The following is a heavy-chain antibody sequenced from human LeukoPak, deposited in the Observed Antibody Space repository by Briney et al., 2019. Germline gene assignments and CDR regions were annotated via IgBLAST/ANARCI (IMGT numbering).Heavy chain of an antibody. J-gene: IGHJ3*02. CDR2: ISGSGGST. CDR3: AGVDAAMPDAFDI. V-gene: IGHV3-23*01. CDR1: GFTFSSYA. D-gene: IGHD5-18*01. Sequence: PGGSLRLSCAASGFTFSSYAMSWVRQAPGKGLEWVSAISGSGGSTYYADSVKGRFTISRDNSKNTLYLQMNSLRAEDTAVYYCAGVDAAMPDAFDIWGQGVLVTVSS.